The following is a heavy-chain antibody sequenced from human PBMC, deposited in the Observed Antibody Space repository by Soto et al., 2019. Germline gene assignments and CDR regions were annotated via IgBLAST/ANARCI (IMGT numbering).Heavy chain of an antibody. D-gene: IGHD6-25*01. V-gene: IGHV3-53*01. J-gene: IGHJ1*01. CDR2: IYSVGST. Sequence: EVQLVESGGGLIQPGGSLRLSCAASGFTVSSNYMSWVRQAPGKGLEWVSVIYSVGSTYYADYVEGRFTVARDNSKNTLYLQMNSLRADDTAVYYCARDRVESGYPEYFQHWGQGTLVTVSS. CDR1: GFTVSSNY. CDR3: ARDRVESGYPEYFQH.